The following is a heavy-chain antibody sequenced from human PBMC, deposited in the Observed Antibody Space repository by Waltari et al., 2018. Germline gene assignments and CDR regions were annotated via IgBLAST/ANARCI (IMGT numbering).Heavy chain of an antibody. CDR3: AGRGAKMFRI. Sequence: QVQLQESGPGLVQPSQTLSLTCSVSGFSLSSGSYYWSWIRQHPGKGLEWIGYISHSGDTDYSPSLRSRLTLSVDTSKNQFSLKLNSVTAADTGVYFCAGRGAKMFRIWGRGTLVTVSS. V-gene: IGHV4-31*02. D-gene: IGHD3-10*02. J-gene: IGHJ4*02. CDR1: GFSLSSGSYY. CDR2: ISHSGDT.